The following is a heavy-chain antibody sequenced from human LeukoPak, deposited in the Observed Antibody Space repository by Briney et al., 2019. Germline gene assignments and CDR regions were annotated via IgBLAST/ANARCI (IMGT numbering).Heavy chain of an antibody. D-gene: IGHD3-16*02. J-gene: IGHJ4*02. Sequence: GRSLRLSCVASGFTFSSYGMHWVRQAPGKGLEWVAFISYDGSNENIADSVKGRFIISRDNSKNALYLQMNSLRAEDTAVYYCAKGPAPRLGEFSYHALVDYWGQGTLVTVSS. CDR1: GFTFSSYG. CDR3: AKGPAPRLGEFSYHALVDY. V-gene: IGHV3-30*18. CDR2: ISYDGSNE.